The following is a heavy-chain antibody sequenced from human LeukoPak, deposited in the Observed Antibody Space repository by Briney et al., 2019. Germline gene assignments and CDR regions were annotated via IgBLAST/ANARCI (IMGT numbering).Heavy chain of an antibody. D-gene: IGHD2-2*01. CDR3: AAVVPAVMGYFDY. CDR2: IIPIFGTA. CDR1: GDTFSSYA. J-gene: IGHJ4*02. Sequence: SVKVSCKASGDTFSSYALSWVRQAPGQGLEWMGGIIPIFGTANYAQKFQGRVTITADESTSTAYMELSSLRSEDTAVYYCAAVVPAVMGYFDYWGQGTLVTVSS. V-gene: IGHV1-69*13.